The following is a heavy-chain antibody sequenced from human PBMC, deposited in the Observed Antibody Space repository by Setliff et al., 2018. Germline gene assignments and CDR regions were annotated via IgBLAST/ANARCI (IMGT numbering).Heavy chain of an antibody. CDR3: ARADYIRYFYMDA. V-gene: IGHV1-69*05. CDR1: GDTLSSYA. D-gene: IGHD4-4*01. CDR2: IIPIFGTA. Sequence: ASVKVSCKASGDTLSSYAINWVRQAPGQGLEWMGGIIPIFGTANYAQKFQGRLTITTVGSTSTAYMELSSLRSEDTAVYYCARADYIRYFYMDAWGKGTTVTVSS. J-gene: IGHJ6*03.